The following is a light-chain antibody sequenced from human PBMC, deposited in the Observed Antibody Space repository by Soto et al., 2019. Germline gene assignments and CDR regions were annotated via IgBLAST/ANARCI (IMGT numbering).Light chain of an antibody. CDR1: SSDVGSYNL. Sequence: QSVLTQPASVSGSPGQSITISCTGTSSDVGSYNLVSWYQQHPGKAPKLMIYEGSKRPSGVSNRFSGSKSGNTASLTISGLQAEDEDDYYCSSYVGSSTFVFGTGTKVTVL. J-gene: IGLJ1*01. CDR3: SSYVGSSTFV. V-gene: IGLV2-23*03. CDR2: EGS.